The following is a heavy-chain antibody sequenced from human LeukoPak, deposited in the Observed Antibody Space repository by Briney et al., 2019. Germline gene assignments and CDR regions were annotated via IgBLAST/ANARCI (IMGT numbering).Heavy chain of an antibody. CDR1: GYTFTSYY. J-gene: IGHJ5*02. V-gene: IGHV1-46*01. CDR3: ARERGRSGWSFSGVRYNWFDP. Sequence: ASVKVSCKASGYTFTSYYMHWVRQATGQGLEWMGIINPSGGSTSYAQKFQGRVTMTRDTSTSTVYMELSSLRSEDTAVYYCARERGRSGWSFSGVRYNWFDPWGQGTLVTVSS. CDR2: INPSGGST. D-gene: IGHD6-19*01.